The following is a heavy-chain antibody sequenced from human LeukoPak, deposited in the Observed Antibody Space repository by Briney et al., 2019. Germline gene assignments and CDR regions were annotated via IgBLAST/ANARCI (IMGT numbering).Heavy chain of an antibody. CDR3: ARVLGWGIDY. Sequence: GGSLRLSCAASGFTFSGYAISWVRQAPGKGLEWVSSISSSSSYIYYADSVKGRFTISRDNAKNSLYLQMNSLRAEDTAVYYCARVLGWGIDYWGQGTLVTVSS. V-gene: IGHV3-21*01. D-gene: IGHD3-16*01. CDR1: GFTFSGYA. CDR2: ISSSSSYI. J-gene: IGHJ4*02.